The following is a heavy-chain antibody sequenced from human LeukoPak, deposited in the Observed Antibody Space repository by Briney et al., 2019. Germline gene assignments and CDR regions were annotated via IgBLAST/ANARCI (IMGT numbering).Heavy chain of an antibody. CDR2: IYTSGST. J-gene: IGHJ6*03. Sequence: SQTLSLTCTVSGGSISSGSYCWSWIRQPAGKGLEWIGRIYTSGSTNYNPSLKSRVTISVDTSKNQFSLKLSSVTAADTAVYYCARDQGRRTAARSVDYYYMDVWGKGTTVTVSS. CDR3: ARDQGRRTAARSVDYYYMDV. CDR1: GGSISSGSYC. V-gene: IGHV4-61*02. D-gene: IGHD6-6*01.